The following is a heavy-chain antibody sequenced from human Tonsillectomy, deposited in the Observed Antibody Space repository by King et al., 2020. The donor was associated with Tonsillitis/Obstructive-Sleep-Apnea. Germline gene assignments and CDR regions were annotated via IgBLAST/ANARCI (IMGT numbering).Heavy chain of an antibody. CDR2: IYYTGTT. Sequence: QLQESGPGLVKPSETLSLTCTVSGASTSSTSYFWGWIRQSPGRGLECIGNIYYTGTTYYNPSLESRVTISVDTSKNQFSLKLSSVTAADTAVYYCARQRSYYYMDVWGKGTTVTVSS. CDR1: GASTSSTSYF. J-gene: IGHJ6*03. V-gene: IGHV4-39*01. CDR3: ARQRSYYYMDV.